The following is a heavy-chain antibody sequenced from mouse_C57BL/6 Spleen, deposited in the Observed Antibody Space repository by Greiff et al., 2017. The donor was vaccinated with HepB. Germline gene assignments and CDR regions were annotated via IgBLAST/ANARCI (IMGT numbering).Heavy chain of an antibody. J-gene: IGHJ4*01. CDR3: ARSGNNYYAMDY. CDR2: IRNKANGYTT. Sequence: EVKLMESGGGLVQPGGSLSLSCAASGFTFTDYYMSWVRQPPGKALEWLGFIRNKANGYTTEYSVSVKGRFTISRDNSQSILYLQMIALRAEYSATYYCARSGNNYYAMDYWGQGTSVTVSS. CDR1: GFTFTDYY. V-gene: IGHV7-3*01. D-gene: IGHD4-1*01.